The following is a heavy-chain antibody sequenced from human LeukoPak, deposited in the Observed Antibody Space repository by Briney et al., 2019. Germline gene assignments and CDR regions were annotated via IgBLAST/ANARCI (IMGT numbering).Heavy chain of an antibody. CDR1: GFTFSNYG. D-gene: IGHD6-13*01. CDR3: AKTDSSSWLTDV. CDR2: IWYGANNK. J-gene: IGHJ6*04. Sequence: GGSLRLSCAASGFTFSNYGMHWVRQAPGKGLEWVALIWYGANNKYYADSVKGRFTISRDNSKNTLYLQMSSLRAEDTAVYYCAKTDSSSWLTDVWGKGTTVTVSS. V-gene: IGHV3-30*02.